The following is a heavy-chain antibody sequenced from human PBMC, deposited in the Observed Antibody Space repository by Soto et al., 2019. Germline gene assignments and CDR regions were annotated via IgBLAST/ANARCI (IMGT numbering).Heavy chain of an antibody. CDR3: AKGVRPPSITGTNRPLDYYYYYYYMDV. CDR2: ISYDGSNK. J-gene: IGHJ6*03. D-gene: IGHD1-7*01. CDR1: GFTFSSYG. V-gene: IGHV3-30*18. Sequence: PGGSLRLSCAASGFTFSSYGMHWVRQAPGKGLEWVAVISYDGSNKYYADSVKGRFTISRDNSKNTLYLQMNSLRAEDTAVYYCAKGVRPPSITGTNRPLDYYYYYYYMDVWGKGTTVTVSS.